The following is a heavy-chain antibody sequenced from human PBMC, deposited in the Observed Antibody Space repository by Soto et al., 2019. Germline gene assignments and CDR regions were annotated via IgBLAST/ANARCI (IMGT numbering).Heavy chain of an antibody. CDR2: ISGSGGST. CDR1: GFTFSSYA. J-gene: IGHJ4*02. CDR3: AKDTYYYDSSGYYVFDN. Sequence: GGSLRLSCAASGFTFSSYAMNWARQAPGQGLEWVSVISGSGGSTYYADSVKGRFAISRDNSKNTLYLQMNGLRAEDTAIYYCAKDTYYYDSSGYYVFDNWGQAALVRVSS. D-gene: IGHD3-22*01. V-gene: IGHV3-23*01.